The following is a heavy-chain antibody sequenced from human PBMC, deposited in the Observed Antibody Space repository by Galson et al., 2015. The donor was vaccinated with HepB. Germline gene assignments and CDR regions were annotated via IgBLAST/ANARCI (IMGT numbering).Heavy chain of an antibody. Sequence: SLRLSCAASGFTFSNAWMNWVRQAPGKGLEWVGRIKSKTDGGTTDYAAPVKGRFTISRDDSKNTLYLQMNSLKTEDTAVYYCTTAGYGSGSYYIRDLVYWGQGTLVTVSS. D-gene: IGHD3-10*01. CDR3: TTAGYGSGSYYIRDLVY. J-gene: IGHJ4*02. CDR2: IKSKTDGGTT. CDR1: GFTFSNAW. V-gene: IGHV3-15*07.